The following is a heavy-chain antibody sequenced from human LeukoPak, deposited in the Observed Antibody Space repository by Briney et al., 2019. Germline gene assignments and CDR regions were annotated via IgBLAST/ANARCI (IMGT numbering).Heavy chain of an antibody. V-gene: IGHV3-30*04. CDR2: ISYDGSNK. J-gene: IGHJ4*02. CDR3: VRDVGPKVKHFDY. Sequence: GRSLRLSCAAFGFTFXSYAMHWVRQAPGKGLEWXAVISYDGSNKYYADSAKGRFTISRDSSKNTLYLQMNSLRAEDTAVYYCVRDVGPKVKHFDYWGQGTLVTVSS. CDR1: GFTFXSYA. D-gene: IGHD3-10*01.